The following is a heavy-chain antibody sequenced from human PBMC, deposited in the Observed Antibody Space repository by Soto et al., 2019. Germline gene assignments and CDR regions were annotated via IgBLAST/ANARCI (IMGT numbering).Heavy chain of an antibody. CDR2: ISGSGGST. V-gene: IGHV3-23*01. CDR3: AKNSAATIRVGYDY. D-gene: IGHD5-12*01. J-gene: IGHJ4*02. CDR1: GFTFSSYA. Sequence: EVQLLESGGGLVQPGGSLRLSCAASGFTFSSYAMSWVRQAPGKVLEWVSAISGSGGSTYYADSVKGRFTISRDNSKNTLYLQMNSLGAEDTAVYYCAKNSAATIRVGYDYWGQGTLVTVSS.